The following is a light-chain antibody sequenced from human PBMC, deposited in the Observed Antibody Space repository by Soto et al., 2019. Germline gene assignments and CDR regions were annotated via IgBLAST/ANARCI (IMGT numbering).Light chain of an antibody. CDR1: SSDVGGYNL. CDR2: EGS. J-gene: IGLJ1*01. CDR3: CSYAGSSNV. V-gene: IGLV2-23*03. Sequence: QSVLTQPASVSGSPGQSITISCTGTSSDVGGYNLVSWYQQHPDKAPKLVIYEGSKRPSGVSSRFSGSKSGNTASLTISGLQAEDEAEYYCCSYAGSSNVFGTGTKLTVL.